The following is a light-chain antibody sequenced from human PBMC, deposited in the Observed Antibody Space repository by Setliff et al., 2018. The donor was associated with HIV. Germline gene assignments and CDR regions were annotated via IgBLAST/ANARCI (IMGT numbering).Light chain of an antibody. V-gene: IGLV2-23*02. CDR3: CSYAGDSTYV. CDR1: SSDVGGYNL. Sequence: QSVLSQPASVSGSPGQSITISCTGTSSDVGGYNLVSWYQHHPGKAPKLMIYEVSRRPSGVSNRFSGSKSGNTASLTISGLQAEDEADYYCCSYAGDSTYVFGPGTKVTVL. J-gene: IGLJ1*01. CDR2: EVS.